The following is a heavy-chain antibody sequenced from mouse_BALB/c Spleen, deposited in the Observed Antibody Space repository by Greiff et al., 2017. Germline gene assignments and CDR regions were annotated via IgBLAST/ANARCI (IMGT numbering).Heavy chain of an antibody. J-gene: IGHJ3*01. CDR1: GYSITSGYY. D-gene: IGHD1-1*02. V-gene: IGHV3-6*02. CDR3: ARGYYGRFAY. Sequence: DVQLQESGPGLVKPSQSLSLTCSVTGYSITSGYYWNWIRQFPGNKLEWMGYISYDGSNNYNPSLKNRISITRDTSKNQFFLKLNSVTTEDTATYYCARGYYGRFAYWGQGTLVTVSA. CDR2: ISYDGSN.